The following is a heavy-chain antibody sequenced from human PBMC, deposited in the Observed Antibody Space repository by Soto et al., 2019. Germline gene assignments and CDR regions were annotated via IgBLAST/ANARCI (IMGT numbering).Heavy chain of an antibody. CDR2: INPNSGGT. J-gene: IGHJ6*02. V-gene: IGHV1-2*02. Sequence: ASVKVSCKASGYTFTGYYMHWVRQAPGQGLEWRGWINPNSGGTNYAQKFQGRVNMTRDTYISTAYMELSRRRSDDTAVYYCARDRGYSYGRSYYYYGMDVWGQGTTVTLSS. CDR3: ARDRGYSYGRSYYYYGMDV. D-gene: IGHD5-18*01. CDR1: GYTFTGYY.